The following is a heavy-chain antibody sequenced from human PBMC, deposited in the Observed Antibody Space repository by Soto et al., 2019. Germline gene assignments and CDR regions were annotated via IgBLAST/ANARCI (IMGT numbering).Heavy chain of an antibody. D-gene: IGHD3-9*01. CDR2: INPNSGGT. V-gene: IGHV1-2*02. CDR3: ARVVDLLRYFDWPLSFDY. J-gene: IGHJ4*02. CDR1: GYTFTGYY. Sequence: GSVKVSCKASGYTFTGYYMHWVRQAPGQGLEWMGWINPNSGGTNYAQKFQGRGTMTRDTSISTAYMELSRLRSDDTAVYYSARVVDLLRYFDWPLSFDYCGQGTLVTVSS.